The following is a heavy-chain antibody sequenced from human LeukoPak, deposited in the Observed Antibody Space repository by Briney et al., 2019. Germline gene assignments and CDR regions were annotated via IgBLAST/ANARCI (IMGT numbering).Heavy chain of an antibody. CDR1: GGSISSGGYY. D-gene: IGHD4-17*01. V-gene: IGHV4-31*03. Sequence: SETLSLTCTVSGGSISSGGYYWSWIRQHPGTGLERIGYIYYSGSTYYNPSLKSRVTISVDTSKNQFSLKLSSVTAADTAVYYCARCGKDGDYVQNWGQGTLVTVSS. CDR3: ARCGKDGDYVQN. J-gene: IGHJ4*02. CDR2: IYYSGST.